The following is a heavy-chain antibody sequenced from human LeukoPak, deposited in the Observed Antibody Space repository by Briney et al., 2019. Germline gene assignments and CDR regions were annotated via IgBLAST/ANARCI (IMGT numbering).Heavy chain of an antibody. Sequence: GGSLRLSCAASGFTLSTYAMHWVRQAPGKGLEWVAVISYDGSNKYYADSVKGRFTISRDNSKNTLYLQMNSLRAEDTAVYYCARDYGDHFFDYWGQGTLVTVPS. CDR3: ARDYGDHFFDY. CDR2: ISYDGSNK. J-gene: IGHJ4*02. D-gene: IGHD4-17*01. V-gene: IGHV3-30-3*01. CDR1: GFTLSTYA.